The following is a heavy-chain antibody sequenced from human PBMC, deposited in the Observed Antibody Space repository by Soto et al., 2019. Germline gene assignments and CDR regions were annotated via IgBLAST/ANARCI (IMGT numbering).Heavy chain of an antibody. V-gene: IGHV3-23*01. CDR1: GFTFSSYA. CDR2: ISGSSTST. Sequence: EVQLSGSGGGLVQPGGSLRLSCAASGFTFSSYAMSWVRQAPGKGLEWVSAISGSSTSTYYADSVKGRFTISRHNSKNTLYLQMNSRRAENTAVYYCAKDPSSGFAMENYFDYWAQGSLVTVSS. D-gene: IGHD3-10*01. CDR3: AKDPSSGFAMENYFDY. J-gene: IGHJ4*02.